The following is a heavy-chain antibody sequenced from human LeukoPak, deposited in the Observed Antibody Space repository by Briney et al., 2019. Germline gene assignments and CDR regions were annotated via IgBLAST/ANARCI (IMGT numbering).Heavy chain of an antibody. V-gene: IGHV3-7*03. CDR1: GFTFSSYW. J-gene: IGHJ6*04. Sequence: GGSLRLSCAASGFTFSSYWMAWVRQAPGKGLEWVANINLDGSEKDYVDSLKGRCTISRDDAKNSLYLQLNTLRAEDTALYYCASIATDVWGKGTTVTVSS. CDR2: INLDGSEK. CDR3: ASIATDV. D-gene: IGHD1-26*01.